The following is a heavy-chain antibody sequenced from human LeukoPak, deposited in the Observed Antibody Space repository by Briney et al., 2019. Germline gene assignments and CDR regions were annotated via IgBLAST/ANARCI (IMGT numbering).Heavy chain of an antibody. D-gene: IGHD6-13*01. CDR1: GYSFTSYW. Sequence: GESLKISCKGSGYSFTSYWIGWVRQMPGKGLESMGIIYPGDSDTRYSPSFQGQVTISADKSISTAYLQWSSLKASDTAMYYCARAEGSSWPYYYYYMDVWGKGTTVTVSS. J-gene: IGHJ6*03. CDR3: ARAEGSSWPYYYYYMDV. CDR2: IYPGDSDT. V-gene: IGHV5-51*01.